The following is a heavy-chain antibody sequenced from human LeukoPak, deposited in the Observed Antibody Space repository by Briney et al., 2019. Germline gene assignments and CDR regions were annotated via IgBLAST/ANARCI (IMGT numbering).Heavy chain of an antibody. CDR3: ARDVLESEWELLVGTGTAWGYYFDY. CDR2: ISAYNGNT. V-gene: IGHV1-18*01. J-gene: IGHJ4*02. Sequence: ASVKVSCKASGYTLTSYGISWVRQAPGQGLEWMGWISAYNGNTNYAQKLQGRVTMTTDTSTSTAYMELRSLRSDDTAVYYCARDVLESEWELLVGTGTAWGYYFDYWGQGTLVTVSS. CDR1: GYTLTSYG. D-gene: IGHD1-26*01.